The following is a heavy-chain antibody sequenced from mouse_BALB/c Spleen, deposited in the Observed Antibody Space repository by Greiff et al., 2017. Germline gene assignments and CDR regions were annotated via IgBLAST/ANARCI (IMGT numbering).Heavy chain of an antibody. J-gene: IGHJ4*01. CDR1: GFSLTSYD. D-gene: IGHD2-4*01. CDR3: VRDGITTMAMDY. V-gene: IGHV2-9-2*01. Sequence: QVQLQQSGPGLVAPSQSLSITCTVSGFSLTSYDISWIRQPPGKGLEWLGVIWTGGGTNYNSAFMSRLSISKDNSKSQVFLKMNSLQTDDTAIYYCVRDGITTMAMDYWGQGTSVTVSS. CDR2: IWTGGGT.